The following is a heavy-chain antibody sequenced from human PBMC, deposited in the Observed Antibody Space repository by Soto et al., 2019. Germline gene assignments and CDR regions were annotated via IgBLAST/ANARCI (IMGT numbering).Heavy chain of an antibody. V-gene: IGHV3-30*18. J-gene: IGHJ4*02. CDR2: ISNDGSNK. Sequence: QVHVVESGGGVVQPGRSLRLSCAASGFSFSTYGMHWVRQAPGKGLEWVAFISNDGSNKYDADSVEGRFTISRDNSKNTRYLPMNSLRAEDTAVSYCAKGFGNYWPCDYWCQGTLVTVSS. CDR3: AKGFGNYWPCDY. CDR1: GFSFSTYG. D-gene: IGHD1-26*01.